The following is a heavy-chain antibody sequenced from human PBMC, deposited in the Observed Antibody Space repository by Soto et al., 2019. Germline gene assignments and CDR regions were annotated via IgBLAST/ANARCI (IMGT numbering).Heavy chain of an antibody. CDR2: IIPVFGSG. CDR3: ATGVTRIGAFEY. D-gene: IGHD3-16*01. Sequence: QVQLVQSGAEVKKPGSSVKVSCKASGGSFSNNAIAWVRRAPGQGLEWMGGIIPVFGSGNHAQKFQGRVTITADESTTTAYMELSSLKSADTAVYYCATGVTRIGAFEYWGQGTMVTVSS. J-gene: IGHJ4*02. V-gene: IGHV1-69*01. CDR1: GGSFSNNA.